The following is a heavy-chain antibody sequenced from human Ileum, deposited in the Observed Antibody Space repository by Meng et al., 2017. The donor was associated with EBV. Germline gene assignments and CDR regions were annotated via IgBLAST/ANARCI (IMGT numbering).Heavy chain of an antibody. CDR3: ARNVPGTSAYYD. CDR1: GYTQGRTHW. V-gene: IGHV4-28*01. CDR2: IYYSGST. D-gene: IGHD3-22*01. J-gene: IGHJ4*02. Sequence: VHLRAAGPGLVAPSHTLCLASAVSGYTQGRTHWWGWIRQPPGKGLEWIGYIYYSGSTSYNPSLKSRVTMSVDTSKNQFSLNLNSVTAVDTAVYYCARNVPGTSAYYDWGQGTLVTVSS.